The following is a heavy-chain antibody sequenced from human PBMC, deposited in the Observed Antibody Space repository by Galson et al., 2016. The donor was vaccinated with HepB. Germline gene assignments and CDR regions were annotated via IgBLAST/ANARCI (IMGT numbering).Heavy chain of an antibody. CDR1: GFTFTSYA. D-gene: IGHD5-18*01. Sequence: SLRLSCAASGFTFTSYALRWVRQAPGTGLEWVSGITGSGAGTYYADSVKGRFTISRDNSKNTLYLQMNSLRAEDTAVYYCARAWIHLYDLDYWGQGALVTVSS. CDR2: ITGSGAGT. CDR3: ARAWIHLYDLDY. J-gene: IGHJ4*02. V-gene: IGHV3-23*01.